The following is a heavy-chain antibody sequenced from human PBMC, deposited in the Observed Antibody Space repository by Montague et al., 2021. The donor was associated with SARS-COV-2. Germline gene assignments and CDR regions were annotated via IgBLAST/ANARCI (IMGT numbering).Heavy chain of an antibody. D-gene: IGHD4-23*01. CDR3: AKASRGYGGDFDS. Sequence: SETLSLTCSASGDSVNRNYWSWVRQPPGKGLEWLGYIFYSGSTYNPSLNSRGTMSLDTSKNHFSLNLISVTAADTAVYYCAKASRGYGGDFDSWGQGTLVIVSS. V-gene: IGHV4-59*02. CDR1: GDSVNRNY. J-gene: IGHJ4*02. CDR2: IFYSGST.